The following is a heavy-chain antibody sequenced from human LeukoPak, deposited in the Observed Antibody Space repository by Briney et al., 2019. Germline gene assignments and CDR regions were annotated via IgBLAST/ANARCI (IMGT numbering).Heavy chain of an antibody. Sequence: PSETLSLTCTVSGGSISSSSYYWGWIRQPPGKGLEWIGSIYYSGSTYYNPSLKSRVTISVDTSKNQFSLKLCSVTAADTAVYYCARHLNYCSGGSCYPYYFDYWGQGTLVTVSS. J-gene: IGHJ4*02. D-gene: IGHD2-15*01. CDR3: ARHLNYCSGGSCYPYYFDY. CDR2: IYYSGST. V-gene: IGHV4-39*01. CDR1: GGSISSSSYY.